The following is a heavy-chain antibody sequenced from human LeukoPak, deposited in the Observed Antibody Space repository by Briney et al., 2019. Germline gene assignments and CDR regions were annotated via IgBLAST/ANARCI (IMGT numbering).Heavy chain of an antibody. V-gene: IGHV3-74*01. Sequence: GGSLRLSCAASGFTFSSYYMHWVRQAPGKGLLWVSRINGDGSSTKYADSVKSRFTISRDNAKNTLYLQMNSLRAEDTSVYYCAQGGSPGAFDYWGQGTLVTVSS. CDR2: INGDGSST. J-gene: IGHJ4*02. CDR1: GFTFSSYY. CDR3: AQGGSPGAFDY. D-gene: IGHD1-26*01.